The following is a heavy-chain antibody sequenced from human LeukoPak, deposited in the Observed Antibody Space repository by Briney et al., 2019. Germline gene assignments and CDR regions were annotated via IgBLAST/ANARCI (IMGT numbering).Heavy chain of an antibody. CDR2: IYYSGST. CDR1: GGSISSYY. V-gene: IGHV4-59*01. Sequence: SETLSLTCTVSGGSISSYYWSWIRQPPGKGLEWIGYIYYSGSTNYNPSLKSRVTISVDTSKNQFSLKLSSVTAADTAVYYCARDYYDSSGYYWRYFNYWGQGTLVTVSS. D-gene: IGHD3-22*01. J-gene: IGHJ4*02. CDR3: ARDYYDSSGYYWRYFNY.